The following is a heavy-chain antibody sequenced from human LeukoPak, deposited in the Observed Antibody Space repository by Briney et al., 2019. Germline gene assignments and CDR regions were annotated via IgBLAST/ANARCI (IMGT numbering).Heavy chain of an antibody. V-gene: IGHV3-9*01. D-gene: IGHD3-22*01. CDR2: ISRNRGSI. CDR3: AKDIRGYYDSSGWYYHYYGMDV. CDR1: GFTFDDYA. J-gene: IGHJ6*02. Sequence: SLRLSCAASGFTFDDYAMHWVRQAPGKGLEWVSGISRNRGSIGYADSVKGRFTISRDNAKNSLYLQMNSLRAEDTALYYCAKDIRGYYDSSGWYYHYYGMDVWGQGTTVTVSS.